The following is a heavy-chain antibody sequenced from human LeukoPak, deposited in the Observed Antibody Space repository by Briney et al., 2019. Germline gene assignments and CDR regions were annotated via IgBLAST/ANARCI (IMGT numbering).Heavy chain of an antibody. J-gene: IGHJ2*01. V-gene: IGHV4-39*01. CDR3: ARLRKGLRRGLVVVTNWYFDL. CDR2: ISYSGRT. D-gene: IGHD2-21*02. Sequence: SETLSLTCTVSDGSISSNSYYWGWIRQPPGKGLEWIGSISYSGRTYYNPSLESRVTISVDASKNQFSLELNSVTAADTAVYYCARLRKGLRRGLVVVTNWYFDLWGRGTLVTVSS. CDR1: DGSISSNSYY.